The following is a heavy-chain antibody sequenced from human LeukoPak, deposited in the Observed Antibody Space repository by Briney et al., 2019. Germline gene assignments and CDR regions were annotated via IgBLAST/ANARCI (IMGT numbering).Heavy chain of an antibody. D-gene: IGHD2-2*01. V-gene: IGHV4-39*01. CDR1: GGSISSSSYY. J-gene: IGHJ5*02. Sequence: SETLSLTCTVSGGSISSSSYYWGWIRQPPGKGLEWIGSIYYSGSTYYNPSLKSRVTISVDTSKNQFSLKLSSVTAADTAVYYCATYIVVVPAASIRFDPWGQGTLVTASS. CDR3: ATYIVVVPAASIRFDP. CDR2: IYYSGST.